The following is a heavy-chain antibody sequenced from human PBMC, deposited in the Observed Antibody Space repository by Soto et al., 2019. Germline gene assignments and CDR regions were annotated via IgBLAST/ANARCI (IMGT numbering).Heavy chain of an antibody. CDR2: IIPIFGTA. J-gene: IGHJ4*02. CDR1: GGTFSSYA. V-gene: IGHV1-69*13. CDR3: ARGEYSSSGDFDY. Sequence: ASVKVSCKASGGTFSSYAISWVRQAPGQGLEWMGGIIPIFGTANYAKKFQGRVTITADESTSTAYMELSNLRSEDTAVYYCARGEYSSSGDFDYWGQGTLVTVCS. D-gene: IGHD6-6*01.